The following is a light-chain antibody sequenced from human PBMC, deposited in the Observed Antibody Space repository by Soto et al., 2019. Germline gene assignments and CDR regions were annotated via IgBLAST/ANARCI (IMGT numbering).Light chain of an antibody. Sequence: QSALTQPASVSGSPGQSITISCTGTSSDIGGYNYVSWYQQHPGKVPKLMIYDVSNRPSGVSKRFSGSKSGNTASLTISGLQAEDEAEYYCCSYTTTRTLVFGGGTKVTVL. CDR1: SSDIGGYNY. V-gene: IGLV2-14*01. J-gene: IGLJ2*01. CDR3: CSYTTTRTLV. CDR2: DVS.